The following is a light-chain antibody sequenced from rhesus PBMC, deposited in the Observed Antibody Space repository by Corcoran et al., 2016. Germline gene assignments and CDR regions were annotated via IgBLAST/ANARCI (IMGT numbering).Light chain of an antibody. J-gene: IGKJ2*01. V-gene: IGKV1-74*01. Sequence: DIQMTQSPSSLSASVGDRVTITCRASENVNNYLNWYQQKPVKAPKLLIYKVSSLQSGVPSRVSGSGSGTDYTFTISSLQPEDVASYYCQHGYGTPCSFGQGTKVEIK. CDR1: ENVNNY. CDR3: QHGYGTPCS. CDR2: KVS.